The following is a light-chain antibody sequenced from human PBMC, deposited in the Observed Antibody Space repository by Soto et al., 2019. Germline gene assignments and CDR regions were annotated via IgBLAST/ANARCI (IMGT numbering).Light chain of an antibody. CDR2: RTS. J-gene: IGKJ1*01. CDR1: QSVSSSY. CDR3: QQYDSSPRT. V-gene: IGKV3-20*01. Sequence: DIPFTRSPGTLSFSLMEVVTTPSMARQSVSSSYLAWYQQKPGQAASLLIYRTSSTATGIPHTLSGSGSGTDFTLTIITLEPEDFAVYWCQQYDSSPRTFGQGTKVDIK.